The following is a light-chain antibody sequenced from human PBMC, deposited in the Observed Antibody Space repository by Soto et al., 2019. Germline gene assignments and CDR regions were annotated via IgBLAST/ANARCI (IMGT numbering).Light chain of an antibody. CDR2: EVS. J-gene: IGLJ1*01. CDR1: SSDVGSYNY. CDR3: TSHADSNNYV. V-gene: IGLV2-11*01. Sequence: QSVLTQPRSVSGSPGQSVTISCTGTSSDVGSYNYVSWYQQHPGKAPKLIISEVSKRPSGVPDRFSGSKSGNTASLTVSGLQAEDEADYYCTSHADSNNYVFGTGTKVTVL.